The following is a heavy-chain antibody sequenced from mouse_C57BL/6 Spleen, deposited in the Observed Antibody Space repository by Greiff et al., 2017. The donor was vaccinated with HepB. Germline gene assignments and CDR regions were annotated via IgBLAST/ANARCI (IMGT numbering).Heavy chain of an antibody. V-gene: IGHV10-1*01. J-gene: IGHJ2*01. CDR2: IRSKSNNYAT. D-gene: IGHD1-1*01. CDR3: VGGGYGSSVGDFDY. CDR1: GFSFNTYA. Sequence: EVKLVESGGGLVQPKGSLKLSCAASGFSFNTYAMNWVRQAPGKGLEWVARIRSKSNNYATYYADSVKDRFTISRDDSESMLYLQMNNLKTEDTAMYYCVGGGYGSSVGDFDYWGQGTTLTVSS.